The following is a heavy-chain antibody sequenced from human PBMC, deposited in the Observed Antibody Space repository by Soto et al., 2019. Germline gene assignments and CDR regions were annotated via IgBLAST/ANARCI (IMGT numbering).Heavy chain of an antibody. Sequence: QVQLQESGPGLVKPSGTLSLTCAVSGGSISSSNWWSWVRQPPGKGLEWIGEIYHSGSTNYNRSLKSRLTISVDKSKNHFPLKLSSVPAADTAVYYCARMAYDFWSGSTFLDYLGHGTLVTVSS. CDR3: ARMAYDFWSGSTFLDY. CDR1: GGSISSSNW. CDR2: IYHSGST. D-gene: IGHD3-3*01. V-gene: IGHV4-4*02. J-gene: IGHJ4*01.